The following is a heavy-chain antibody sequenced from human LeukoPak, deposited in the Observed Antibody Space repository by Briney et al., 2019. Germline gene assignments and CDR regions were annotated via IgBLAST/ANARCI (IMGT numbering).Heavy chain of an antibody. D-gene: IGHD3-22*01. Sequence: PGGSLRLSCAASGFTFSNYWMHWVRQAPGKGLVWVSRVNTDETSAYYADSVKGRFTISRDNAKNSLYLQMNSLRAEDTAVYYCARDQEAMIGVHWQSPNHWGQGTLVTVSS. CDR1: GFTFSNYW. CDR2: VNTDETSA. J-gene: IGHJ4*02. CDR3: ARDQEAMIGVHWQSPNH. V-gene: IGHV3-74*01.